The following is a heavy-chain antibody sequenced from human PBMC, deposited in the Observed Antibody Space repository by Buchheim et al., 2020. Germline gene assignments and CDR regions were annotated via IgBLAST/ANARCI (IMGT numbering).Heavy chain of an antibody. J-gene: IGHJ6*02. CDR3: ARDEVWLRFLHYYYGMDV. V-gene: IGHV3-30-3*01. Sequence: QVQLVESGGGVVQPGRSLRLSCAASGFTFSSYAMHWVRQAPGKGLEWVAVISYDGSNKYYADSVKGRFTISRDNSKNTLYLQMNSLRAEDTAVYYCARDEVWLRFLHYYYGMDVWGQGTT. CDR2: ISYDGSNK. D-gene: IGHD5-12*01. CDR1: GFTFSSYA.